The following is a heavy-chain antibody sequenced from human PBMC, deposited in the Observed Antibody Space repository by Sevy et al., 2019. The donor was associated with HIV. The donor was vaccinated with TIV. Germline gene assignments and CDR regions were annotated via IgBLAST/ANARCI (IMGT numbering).Heavy chain of an antibody. CDR2: LSFGCGEI. D-gene: IGHD2-8*01. J-gene: IGHJ4*02. V-gene: IGHV3-23*01. Sequence: GGSLILSCAASGFTFSKYSMSWVRQPPAKGLEWVSTLSFGCGEINYADSVKGRFTISRDNSKSSVYLQMNNLRPEDTAVYYCAREGCTKPHDYWGQGTLVTVSS. CDR1: GFTFSKYS. CDR3: AREGCTKPHDY.